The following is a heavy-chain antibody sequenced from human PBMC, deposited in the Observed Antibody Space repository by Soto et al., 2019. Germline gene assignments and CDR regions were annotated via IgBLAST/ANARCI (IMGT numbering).Heavy chain of an antibody. V-gene: IGHV3-30-3*01. Sequence: QVQLVESGGGVVQPGRSLRLSCAASGFTFSSYAMHWVRQAPGKGLEWVAVILSDGSNKWYVDSVKGRFTISRDNSKNTLYLQMNSLRAEDTAVYYCASDVFPKHIWGQGLTVTVSS. CDR1: GFTFSSYA. J-gene: IGHJ6*02. CDR2: ILSDGSNK. CDR3: ASDVFPKHI.